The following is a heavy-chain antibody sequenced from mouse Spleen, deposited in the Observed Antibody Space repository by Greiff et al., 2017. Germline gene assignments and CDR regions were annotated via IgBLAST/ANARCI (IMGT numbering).Heavy chain of an antibody. CDR1: GYAFSSYW. CDR3: ARRYYGNYFDY. Sequence: VKLQESGAELVRPGSSVKISCKASGYAFSSYWMNWVKQRPGQGLEWIGQIYPGDGDTNYNGKFKGKATLTADKSSSTAYMQLSSLTSEDSAVYFCARRYYGNYFDYWGQGTTLTVSS. CDR2: IYPGDGDT. V-gene: IGHV1-80*01. J-gene: IGHJ2*01. D-gene: IGHD2-1*01.